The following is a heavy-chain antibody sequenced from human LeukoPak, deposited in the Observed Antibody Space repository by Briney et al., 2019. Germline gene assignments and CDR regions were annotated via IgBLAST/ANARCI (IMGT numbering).Heavy chain of an antibody. D-gene: IGHD3-22*01. CDR1: GFTFSSYG. CDR3: AKGTSGYSEYFQH. V-gene: IGHV3-30*02. J-gene: IGHJ1*01. Sequence: GGSLRLSCAASGFTFSSYGMHWVRQAPGKGLEWVAFIRYDGSNKYYADSVKGRFTISRDNSKNTLYLQMNSLRAEDTAVYYCAKGTSGYSEYFQHWGQGTLVTVSS. CDR2: IRYDGSNK.